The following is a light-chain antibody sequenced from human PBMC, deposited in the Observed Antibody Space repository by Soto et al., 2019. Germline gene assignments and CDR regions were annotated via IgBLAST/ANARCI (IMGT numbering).Light chain of an antibody. CDR1: SSDVGSYNL. V-gene: IGLV2-23*02. J-gene: IGLJ2*01. CDR3: CSYVGSSTPVG. Sequence: QSALTQPASVSGSPGQSITISCTGTSSDVGSYNLVSWYQQHPGKAPKLMIYEVSKRPSGVSNRFSGSKSGNTASLTVSGLQAEDEADYYGCSYVGSSTPVGFGGVTKLTVL. CDR2: EVS.